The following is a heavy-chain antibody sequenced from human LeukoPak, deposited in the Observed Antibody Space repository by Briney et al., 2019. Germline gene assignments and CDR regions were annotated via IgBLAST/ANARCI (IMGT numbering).Heavy chain of an antibody. CDR2: FNPNSGGT. CDR1: GYTFTGYY. V-gene: IGHV1-2*02. CDR3: ARGRAVAGTSWFDP. J-gene: IGHJ5*02. D-gene: IGHD6-19*01. Sequence: GASVTVSCKASGYTFTGYYMHWVRQAPGQGLEWMGWFNPNSGGTTYAQKFQGRVTMTRDTSISTAYMVLSRLRSDDTAVYYCARGRAVAGTSWFDPWGQGTLVTVSS.